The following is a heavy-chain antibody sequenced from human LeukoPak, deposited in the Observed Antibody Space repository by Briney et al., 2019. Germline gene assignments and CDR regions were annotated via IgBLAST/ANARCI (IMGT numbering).Heavy chain of an antibody. CDR2: ISYDGSNK. J-gene: IGHJ4*02. V-gene: IGHV3-30-3*01. CDR1: GFTFSSYA. Sequence: GGSLRLSCAASGFTFSSYAMHWVRQAPGKGLEWVAVISYDGSNKYYADSVKGRFTISRDNSKNTLYLQMNSLRAEDTAVYYCARGGEYCSSTSCYINYWGQGTLVTVSS. CDR3: ARGGEYCSSTSCYINY. D-gene: IGHD2-2*02.